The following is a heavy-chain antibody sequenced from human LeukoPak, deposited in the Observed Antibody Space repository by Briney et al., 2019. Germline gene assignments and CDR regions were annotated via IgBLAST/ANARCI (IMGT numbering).Heavy chain of an antibody. V-gene: IGHV3-23*01. Sequence: GGSLRLSCVASEFTFHNYAMNWVRQAPGKGLEWVSGISGNGGGTYYADSVQGRFTTSRDNSRSTVYLQMNGLRVEDTAIYYCVKDRQPDSRYNFDHWGQGTLVTVSS. J-gene: IGHJ4*02. CDR1: EFTFHNYA. D-gene: IGHD1-1*01. CDR2: ISGNGGGT. CDR3: VKDRQPDSRYNFDH.